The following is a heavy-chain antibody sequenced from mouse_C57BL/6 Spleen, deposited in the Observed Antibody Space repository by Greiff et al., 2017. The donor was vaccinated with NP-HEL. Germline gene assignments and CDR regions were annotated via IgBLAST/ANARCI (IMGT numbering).Heavy chain of an antibody. CDR2: ISSGSSTI. CDR3: ARRPYYGYAMDY. D-gene: IGHD1-1*01. J-gene: IGHJ4*01. V-gene: IGHV5-17*01. CDR1: GFTFSDYG. Sequence: EVKLMESGGGLVKPGGSLKLSCAASGFTFSDYGMHWVRQAPEKGLEWVAYISSGSSTIYYADTVKGRFTISRDNAKNTLFLQMTSLRSEDTAMYYCARRPYYGYAMDYWGQGTSVTVSS.